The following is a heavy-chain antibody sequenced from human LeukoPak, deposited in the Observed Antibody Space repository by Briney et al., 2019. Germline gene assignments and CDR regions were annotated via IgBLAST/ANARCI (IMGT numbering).Heavy chain of an antibody. CDR2: ISTSSSHI. Sequence: GGSLRLSCAASGFTFSEYSMNWVRQAPGKGLEWVSFISTSSSHIYYGDSVMGRFTISRDNARNSVSLQMNSLRAEDTAVYYCARQVSGYGSGSLYFDYWGQGMLVTVSS. V-gene: IGHV3-21*01. CDR3: ARQVSGYGSGSLYFDY. D-gene: IGHD3-10*01. CDR1: GFTFSEYS. J-gene: IGHJ4*02.